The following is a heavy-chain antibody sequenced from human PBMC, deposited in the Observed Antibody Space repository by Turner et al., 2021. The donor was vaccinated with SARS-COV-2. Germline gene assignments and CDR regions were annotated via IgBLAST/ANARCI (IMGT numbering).Heavy chain of an antibody. CDR3: ASDCSSTSCQTGYFQH. CDR1: GYTFTSYG. CDR2: ISAYNGNT. D-gene: IGHD2-2*01. Sequence: VQLVQSGAEVKKPGASVKVACKDSGYTFTSYGISWVRQAPGQGLEWMGWISAYNGNTNYAQQLQGRVTMTTDTSTSTAYMELRSLRSDDTVVYYCASDCSSTSCQTGYFQHWGQGTLVTVSS. V-gene: IGHV1-18*04. J-gene: IGHJ1*01.